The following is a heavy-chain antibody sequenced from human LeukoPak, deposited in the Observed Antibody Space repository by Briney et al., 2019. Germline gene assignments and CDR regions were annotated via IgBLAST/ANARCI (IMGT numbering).Heavy chain of an antibody. Sequence: PGGSLRLSCAASGFTFSTYAMSWVRQAAGKGLEWVSLISGSGGSTYYADSVKGRFTISRDNSKNTLYLQMNSLRAEDTAVYYCANAGKHPKYYDFRRAPGPFDPWGQGTLVTVSS. CDR3: ANAGKHPKYYDFRRAPGPFDP. CDR1: GFTFSTYA. CDR2: ISGSGGST. J-gene: IGHJ5*02. V-gene: IGHV3-23*01. D-gene: IGHD3-3*01.